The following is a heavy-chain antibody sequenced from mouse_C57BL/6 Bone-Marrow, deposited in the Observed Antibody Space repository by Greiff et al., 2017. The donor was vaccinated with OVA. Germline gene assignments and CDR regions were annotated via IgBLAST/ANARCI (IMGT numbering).Heavy chain of an antibody. Sequence: EVQVVESEGGLVQPGSSMKLSCTASGFTFSDYYMAWVRQVPEKGLEWVANINYDGSSTYYLDSLKSRFIISRDNAKNILYLQMSSLKSEDTATYYCAREALLRSSYWYFDVWGTGTTVTVSS. D-gene: IGHD1-1*01. V-gene: IGHV5-16*01. J-gene: IGHJ1*03. CDR3: AREALLRSSYWYFDV. CDR2: INYDGSST. CDR1: GFTFSDYY.